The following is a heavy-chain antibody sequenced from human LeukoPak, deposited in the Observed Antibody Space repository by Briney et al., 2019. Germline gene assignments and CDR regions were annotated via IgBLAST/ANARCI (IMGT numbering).Heavy chain of an antibody. CDR1: GYTFTSYY. CDR2: INPSGGGT. D-gene: IGHD2-15*01. CDR3: ARLGYCSGGNCYYNWFDP. Sequence: ASVKVSCTTSGYTFTSYYMHWVRQAPGQGLKWMGIINPSGGGTSYAQKFQGRVTMTRDTSTSTVYMELSSLRSEDTAVYYCARLGYCSGGNCYYNWFDPWGQGTLVTVSS. V-gene: IGHV1-46*01. J-gene: IGHJ5*02.